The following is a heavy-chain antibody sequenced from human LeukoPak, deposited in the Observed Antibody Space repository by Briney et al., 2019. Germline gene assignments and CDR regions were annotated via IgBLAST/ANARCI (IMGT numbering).Heavy chain of an antibody. Sequence: ASVKVSCKASGYTFTGYYMHWVRQAPGQGLEWMGWINPNSGGTNYAQKFQGRVTMTRDTSISTAYMELSRLRSDDTAVYYCARIMNWRWLQFNPIDYWGQGTLVTVSS. CDR3: ARIMNWRWLQFNPIDY. D-gene: IGHD5-24*01. J-gene: IGHJ4*02. CDR2: INPNSGGT. CDR1: GYTFTGYY. V-gene: IGHV1-2*02.